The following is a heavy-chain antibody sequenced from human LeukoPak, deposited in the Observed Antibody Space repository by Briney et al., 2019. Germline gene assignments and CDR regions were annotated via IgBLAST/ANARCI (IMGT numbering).Heavy chain of an antibody. CDR3: AKDRVGAILPFDY. Sequence: PGGSLRLSCTASGFTFSSYAMSWVRQAPGKGLEWVSAISGSGGSTYYADSVKGRFTISRDNSKNTLYLQMNSLRAEDTAVYYCAKDRVGAILPFDYWGQGTLVTVSS. D-gene: IGHD1-26*01. CDR2: ISGSGGST. J-gene: IGHJ4*02. CDR1: GFTFSSYA. V-gene: IGHV3-23*01.